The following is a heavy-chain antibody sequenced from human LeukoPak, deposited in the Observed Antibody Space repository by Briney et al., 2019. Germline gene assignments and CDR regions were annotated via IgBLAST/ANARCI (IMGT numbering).Heavy chain of an antibody. CDR3: ANDRSSPPYYYMDV. J-gene: IGHJ6*03. V-gene: IGHV3-23*01. Sequence: PWGSLRLSCAASGFTFSSYAMSWVRQAPGKGLEWASAISGSGGSTYYADSVKGRFTISRDNSKNTLYLQMNSLRAEDTAVYYCANDRSSPPYYYMDVWGKGTTVTVSS. D-gene: IGHD6-13*01. CDR2: ISGSGGST. CDR1: GFTFSSYA.